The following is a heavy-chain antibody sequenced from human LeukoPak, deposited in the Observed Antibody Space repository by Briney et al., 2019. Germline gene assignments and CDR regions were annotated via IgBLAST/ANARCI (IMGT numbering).Heavy chain of an antibody. CDR1: GYTFTSYD. CDR3: AASRGYCGGDCYSIPDAFDI. D-gene: IGHD2-21*02. J-gene: IGHJ3*02. Sequence: ASVKVSCKASGYTFTSYDINWVRQATGQGLEWMGWMNPNSGNTGYAQKFQGRVTMTRDTSISTAYMELSRLRSDDTAVYYCAASRGYCGGDCYSIPDAFDIWGQGTMVTVSS. V-gene: IGHV1-8*02. CDR2: MNPNSGNT.